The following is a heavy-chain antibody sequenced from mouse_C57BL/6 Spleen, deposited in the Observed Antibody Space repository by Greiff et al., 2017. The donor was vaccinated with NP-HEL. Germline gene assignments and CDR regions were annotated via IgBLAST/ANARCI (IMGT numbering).Heavy chain of an antibody. J-gene: IGHJ4*01. Sequence: QVTLKVSGPGILQSSQTLSLTCSFSGFSLSTSGMGVSWIRQPSGKGLEWLAHIYWDDDKRYNPSLKRRLTISKDTSRNQVLLKITSVDTADTATYYCARRGWLGDAMDYWGKGTSVTVSS. CDR2: IYWDDDK. CDR3: ARRGWLGDAMDY. V-gene: IGHV8-12*01. CDR1: GFSLSTSGMG. D-gene: IGHD2-3*01.